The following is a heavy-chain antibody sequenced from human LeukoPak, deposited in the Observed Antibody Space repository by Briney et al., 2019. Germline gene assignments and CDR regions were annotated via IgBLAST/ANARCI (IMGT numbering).Heavy chain of an antibody. D-gene: IGHD1-26*01. Sequence: LSLTCTVSGGSISSSSYYWGWIRQAPGKGLEWVSYISSSGSTIYYADSVKGRFTISRDNAKNSLYLQMNGLRAEDTAVYYCARDRLIVGATYDYWGQGTLVTVSS. J-gene: IGHJ4*02. CDR3: ARDRLIVGATYDY. CDR1: GGSISSSSYY. V-gene: IGHV3-11*04. CDR2: ISSSGSTI.